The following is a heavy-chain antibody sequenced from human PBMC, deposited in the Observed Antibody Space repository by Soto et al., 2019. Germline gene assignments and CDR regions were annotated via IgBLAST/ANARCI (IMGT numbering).Heavy chain of an antibody. V-gene: IGHV3-23*01. CDR2: ISGSGGST. CDR1: GFTFSSYA. J-gene: IGHJ6*02. D-gene: IGHD6-19*01. Sequence: EVQLLESGGGLVQPGGSLRLSCAASGFTFSSYAMSWVRQAPGKGLEWVSAISGSGGSTYYVDSVKGRFTISRDNSKDALYLQMNSLRAEDTAVYYCARAGSYCYYCGMDVWGQGTTVTVSS. CDR3: ARAGSYCYYCGMDV.